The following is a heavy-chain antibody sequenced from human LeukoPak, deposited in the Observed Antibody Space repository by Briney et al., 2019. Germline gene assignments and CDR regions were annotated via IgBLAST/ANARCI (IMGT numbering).Heavy chain of an antibody. V-gene: IGHV4-61*05. CDR1: GGSISSSLYY. CDR3: ARVITMVRGVIFPPHFDP. Sequence: SETLSLTCTVSGGSISSSLYYWGWIRQPPGKGLEWIGYIYYSGSTNYNPSLKSRVTISVDTSKNQFSLKLSSVTAADTAVYYCARVITMVRGVIFPPHFDPWGQGTLVTVSS. CDR2: IYYSGST. D-gene: IGHD3-10*01. J-gene: IGHJ5*02.